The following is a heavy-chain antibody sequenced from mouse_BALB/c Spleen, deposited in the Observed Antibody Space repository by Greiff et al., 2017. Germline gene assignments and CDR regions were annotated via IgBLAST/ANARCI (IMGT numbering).Heavy chain of an antibody. CDR2: IWSGGST. D-gene: IGHD2-1*01. Sequence: VKLQESGPGLVQPSQSLSITCTVSGFSLTSYGVHWVRQSPGKGLEWLGVIWSGGSTDYNAAFISRLSISKDNSKSQVFFKMNSLQANDTAIYYCARNSRTYGNYPFAYWGQGTLVTVSA. V-gene: IGHV2-2*02. CDR1: GFSLTSYG. CDR3: ARNSRTYGNYPFAY. J-gene: IGHJ3*01.